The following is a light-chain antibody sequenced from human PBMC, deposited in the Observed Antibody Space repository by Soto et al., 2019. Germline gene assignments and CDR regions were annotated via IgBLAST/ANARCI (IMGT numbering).Light chain of an antibody. J-gene: IGLJ2*01. CDR1: SSDVGGYNY. CDR2: DVN. Sequence: QSALTQPASVSGSPGQSITISCTGTSSDVGGYNYVSWYQQHPGKAPKLMIYDVNNRPSGVSNRFSGSKSGNTASLTISGLQAEDEAAYYCSSYTSSSTYVVFGGGTKLTVL. V-gene: IGLV2-14*01. CDR3: SSYTSSSTYVV.